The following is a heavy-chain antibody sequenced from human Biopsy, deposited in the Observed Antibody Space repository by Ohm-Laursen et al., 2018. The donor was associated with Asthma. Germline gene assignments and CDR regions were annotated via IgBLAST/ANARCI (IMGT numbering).Heavy chain of an antibody. D-gene: IGHD1-1*01. CDR1: GFSFSNFA. CDR3: VRDGTDDAFDI. V-gene: IGHV3-30*01. CDR2: ISKDASTQ. J-gene: IGHJ3*02. Sequence: SLRLSCTASGFSFSNFAIHWVRQAPGKGLEWVGVISKDASTQDHADSVKGRFTMARDNSKNTLDLQMNSLREEDTAVYYCVRDGTDDAFDIWGQGTVVSVSS.